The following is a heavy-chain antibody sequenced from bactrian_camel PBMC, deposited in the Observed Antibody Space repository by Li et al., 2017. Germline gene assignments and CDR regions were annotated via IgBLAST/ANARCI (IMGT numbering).Heavy chain of an antibody. V-gene: IGHV3S60*01. CDR3: AAEGPGCDTMSPDEYNF. J-gene: IGHJ4*01. CDR2: VSSSGSDT. D-gene: IGHD2*01. Sequence: HVQLVESGGDSVQAGGSLRLSCTASGFTFDDSDMIWFRQAPGNECEFVSKVSSSGSDTYAAPVKGRFTISRDNAKNILYLQMNSLKPEDTAMYYCAAEGPGCDTMSPDEYNFEGQGTQVTVS. CDR1: GFTFDDSD.